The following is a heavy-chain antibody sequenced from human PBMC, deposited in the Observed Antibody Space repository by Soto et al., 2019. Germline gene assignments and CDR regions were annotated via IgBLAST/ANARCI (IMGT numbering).Heavy chain of an antibody. V-gene: IGHV3-30*18. Sequence: QVPLVESGGGVVQPGRSLRLSCAASGFIFRSYGMHWVRQAPGKGLEWVAATSYDGPNTYYADSVKGRFTISRDNSKNTLYLQMNSLRAEDTAVYYCTKDPGFDYWGQGTLVTVSS. CDR2: TSYDGPNT. CDR1: GFIFRSYG. CDR3: TKDPGFDY. J-gene: IGHJ4*02.